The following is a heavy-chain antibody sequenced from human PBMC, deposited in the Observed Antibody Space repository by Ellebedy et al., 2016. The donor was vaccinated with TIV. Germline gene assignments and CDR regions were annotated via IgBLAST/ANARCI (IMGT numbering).Heavy chain of an antibody. Sequence: GGSLRLXXAASAFTFSRYAMHWVRQAPGKGLEWVAVISSDGSKKYYVDSVKGRFTISRDNSKNTLYLQMDSLRDEDTAMYYCARDLSSGYPSDAFDIWGQGTMVTVSP. CDR2: ISSDGSKK. D-gene: IGHD6-19*01. CDR1: AFTFSRYA. J-gene: IGHJ3*02. V-gene: IGHV3-30-3*01. CDR3: ARDLSSGYPSDAFDI.